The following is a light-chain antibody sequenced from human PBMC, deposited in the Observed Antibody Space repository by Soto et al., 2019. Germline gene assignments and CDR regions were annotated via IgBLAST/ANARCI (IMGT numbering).Light chain of an antibody. Sequence: QSALTQPASVSGSPGQSITISCAGTSSDVGGYNYVSWYQQHPKKAPKLLIYEVSNRPSGVSNRFSGSKSGNTASLTISGLQAEDEADYYCSPYTNSSTGGYVFGTGTKLTVL. J-gene: IGLJ1*01. CDR1: SSDVGGYNY. CDR2: EVS. V-gene: IGLV2-14*01. CDR3: SPYTNSSTGGYV.